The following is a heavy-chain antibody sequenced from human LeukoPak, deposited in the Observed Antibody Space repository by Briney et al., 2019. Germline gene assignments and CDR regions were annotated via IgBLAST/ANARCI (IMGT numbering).Heavy chain of an antibody. J-gene: IGHJ4*02. CDR3: TRIVGATLSFDY. CDR2: INPNSGGT. V-gene: IGHV1-2*06. CDR1: GYTLTGYY. Sequence: ASVKVSCKASGYTLTGYYMYWVRQAPGQGLEWMGRINPNSGGTNYAQKFQGRVTMTRDTSISTAYMELSRLRSDDTAVYYCTRIVGATLSFDYWGQGTLVTVSS. D-gene: IGHD1-26*01.